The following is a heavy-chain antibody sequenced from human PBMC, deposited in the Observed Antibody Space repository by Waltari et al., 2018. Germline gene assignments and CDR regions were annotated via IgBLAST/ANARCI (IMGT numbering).Heavy chain of an antibody. V-gene: IGHV4-61*01. J-gene: IGHJ4*02. CDR2: IYYSGST. CDR3: ARDLSSGYFDY. CDR1: GGSVSSGSYY. Sequence: QVQLQESGPGLVKPSETLSLTCTVSGGSVSSGSYYWSWIRQPPGKGLEWIGSIYYSGSTNYNPSLKSRVTISVDTSKNQFSLKLSSVTAADTAVYYCARDLSSGYFDYWGQGTLVTVSS.